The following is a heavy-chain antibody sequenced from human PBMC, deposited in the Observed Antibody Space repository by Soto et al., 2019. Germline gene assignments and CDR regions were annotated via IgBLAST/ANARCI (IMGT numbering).Heavy chain of an antibody. V-gene: IGHV4-39*01. CDR2: IYYRGNT. J-gene: IGHJ4*02. D-gene: IGHD3-9*01. CDR1: GDSINSDNYY. CDR3: ARLEGLATISYYFDY. Sequence: QLQLQESGPGLVKPSETLSLTCSVSGDSINSDNYYWGWIRQPPGKGLEWIGSIYYRGNTYYNPSLKTLVTISLDKSKSQFSLKLNSVTAADSAVYFCARLEGLATISYYFDYWGQGTLVTVSS.